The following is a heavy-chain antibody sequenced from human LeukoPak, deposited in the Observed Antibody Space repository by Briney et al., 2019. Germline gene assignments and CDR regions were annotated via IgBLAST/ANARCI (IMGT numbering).Heavy chain of an antibody. CDR1: GYSFTSYW. Sequence: GESLKISCKGSGYSFTSYWIGWVRQMPGKGLEWMGIIYPGDSDTRYSPSFQGQVTISADKSISTAYLEWSSLKASDTAMYYCARLPPLRSYYYYGMDVWAKGPRSPSP. CDR3: ARLPPLRSYYYYGMDV. J-gene: IGHJ6*02. CDR2: IYPGDSDT. V-gene: IGHV5-51*01. D-gene: IGHD4-17*01.